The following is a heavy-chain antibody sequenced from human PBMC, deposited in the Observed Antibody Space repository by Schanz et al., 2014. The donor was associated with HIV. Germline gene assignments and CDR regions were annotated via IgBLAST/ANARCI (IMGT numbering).Heavy chain of an antibody. CDR1: GLTFDDYA. J-gene: IGHJ4*02. V-gene: IGHV3-9*01. CDR2: INWNSGRI. Sequence: EVQLVESGGGVVQPGRSLRLSCAAFGLTFDDYAMHWVRQVPGKGLEWVSGINWNSGRIGYADSVKGRFTISRDNTKKSVYLQMNSLRVEDTAVYYCARGTGYHYWGQGTLVTVSS. CDR3: ARGTGYHY. D-gene: IGHD1-1*01.